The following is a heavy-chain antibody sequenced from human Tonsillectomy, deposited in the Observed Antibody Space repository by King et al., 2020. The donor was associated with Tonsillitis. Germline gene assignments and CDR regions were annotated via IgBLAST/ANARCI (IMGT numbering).Heavy chain of an antibody. V-gene: IGHV3-30*02. Sequence: VQLVESGGGVVQPGGSLRLSCAASGFTFSSYGMHWVRQAPGKGLEWVAFIRYDGSNKYYADSVKGRFTISRDNSKNTLYLQMNSLRDEDTALYYCAKKGYCSCCSCYSFRCFYGMVVWAQGTTATFS. D-gene: IGHD2-15*01. CDR2: IRYDGSNK. CDR1: GFTFSSYG. CDR3: AKKGYCSCCSCYSFRCFYGMVV. J-gene: IGHJ6*02.